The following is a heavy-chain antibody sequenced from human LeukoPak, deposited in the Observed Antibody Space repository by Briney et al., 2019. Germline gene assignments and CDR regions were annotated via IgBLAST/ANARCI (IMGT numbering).Heavy chain of an antibody. V-gene: IGHV1-2*02. CDR2: INPNSGGT. J-gene: IGHJ4*02. D-gene: IGHD3-22*01. Sequence: GASVKVSCKASGYTFTGYYMHWVRQAPGQGLEWMGWINPNSGGTNYAQKFQGRVTMTRDTSINTAYMELSRLRSDDTAVYYCARSPLPRNYYDSSGYTSNFDYWGQGTLVTVSS. CDR3: ARSPLPRNYYDSSGYTSNFDY. CDR1: GYTFTGYY.